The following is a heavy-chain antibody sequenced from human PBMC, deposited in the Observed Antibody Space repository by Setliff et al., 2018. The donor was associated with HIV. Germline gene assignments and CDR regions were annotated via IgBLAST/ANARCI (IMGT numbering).Heavy chain of an antibody. CDR1: GYTFTSYY. D-gene: IGHD4-17*01. CDR2: INPGGGNT. J-gene: IGHJ3*01. V-gene: IGHV1-46*01. Sequence: ASVKVSCKASGYTFTSYYLHWVRQAPGQGLEWMGMINPGGGNTRYAQRFQGRVSMTEDTSTDTAYMELSSLRSEDTAVYYCARGQASNDYGVSFWGQGTMVTVSS. CDR3: ARGQASNDYGVSF.